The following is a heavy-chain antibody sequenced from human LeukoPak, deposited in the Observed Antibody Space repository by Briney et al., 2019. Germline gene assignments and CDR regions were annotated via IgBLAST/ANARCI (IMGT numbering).Heavy chain of an antibody. CDR3: ASGAYYYDSSGYGYY. Sequence: SETLSLTCTVSGDSISSYYWSWIRQPPGKGLEWIGSIYYSGSTYYNPSLKSRVTISVDTSKNQFSLKLSSVTAADTAVYYCASGAYYYDSSGYGYYWGQGTLVTVSS. CDR2: IYYSGST. J-gene: IGHJ4*02. D-gene: IGHD3-22*01. V-gene: IGHV4-59*12. CDR1: GDSISSYY.